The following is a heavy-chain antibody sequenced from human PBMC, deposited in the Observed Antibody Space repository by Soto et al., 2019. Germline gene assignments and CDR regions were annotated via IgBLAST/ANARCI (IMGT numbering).Heavy chain of an antibody. Sequence: QVQLQESGPGLVKPSQTLSLTCTVSVGSISRNDLYWSWIRQLPGKGLDWIGYIHHTGSTFYNPSLKSRLSISVDTSKNQFSLELSSVTAADTAVYYCAEGELYWLNWGQGALVTVSS. CDR3: AEGELYWLN. CDR1: VGSISRNDLY. CDR2: IHHTGST. D-gene: IGHD3-16*01. V-gene: IGHV4-31*03. J-gene: IGHJ1*01.